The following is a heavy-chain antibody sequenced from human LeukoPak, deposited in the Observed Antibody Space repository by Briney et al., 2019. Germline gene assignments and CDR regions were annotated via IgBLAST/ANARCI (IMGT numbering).Heavy chain of an antibody. CDR1: GGSFSGYY. J-gene: IGHJ4*02. CDR3: ASHSSGWYKDDY. V-gene: IGHV4-34*01. D-gene: IGHD6-19*01. CDR2: INHSGST. Sequence: SETLSLTCAVYGGSFSGYYWSWIRQPPGKGLEWIGEINHSGSTNYNPSLKSRVTISVDTSKNQFSPKLSSVTAADTAVYYCASHSSGWYKDDYWGQGTLVTVSS.